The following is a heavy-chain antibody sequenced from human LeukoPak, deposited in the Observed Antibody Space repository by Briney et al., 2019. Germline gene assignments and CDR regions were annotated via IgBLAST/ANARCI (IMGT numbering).Heavy chain of an antibody. CDR1: GVSFNDYY. Sequence: SETLSLTCALSGVSFNDYYWSWVRQSPGKGLEWIGEINHSGYTNDSPSLKSRVTISIDTSRKQFSLNLRSVTVADTAVYYCTRMTTGHDYWGQGNLVTVSS. CDR3: TRMTTGHDY. CDR2: INHSGYT. D-gene: IGHD1-14*01. J-gene: IGHJ4*02. V-gene: IGHV4-34*01.